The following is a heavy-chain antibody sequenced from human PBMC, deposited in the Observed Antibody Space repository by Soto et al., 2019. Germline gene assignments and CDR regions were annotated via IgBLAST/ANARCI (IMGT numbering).Heavy chain of an antibody. Sequence: EVQLVESGGGLVQPGRSLRLSCAASGFTFDDYAMHWVRQAPGKGLEWVAGIDWNSGSVDYADSVKGRVTISRDNADMSLFLQMKSLRTEDTAYYYCVKGRGSYQVKYGMDVWGQGTVVTVSS. CDR3: VKGRGSYQVKYGMDV. D-gene: IGHD2-2*01. CDR1: GFTFDDYA. V-gene: IGHV3-9*01. CDR2: IDWNSGSV. J-gene: IGHJ6*02.